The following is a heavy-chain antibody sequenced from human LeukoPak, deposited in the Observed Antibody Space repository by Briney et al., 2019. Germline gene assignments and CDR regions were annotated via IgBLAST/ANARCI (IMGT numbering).Heavy chain of an antibody. CDR3: ARDIVGYCSSTSCYGSYYFDY. CDR1: GYTFTSYG. CDR2: ISAYNGNT. Sequence: ASMKVSCKASGYTFTSYGISWVRQAPGQGLEWMGWISAYNGNTNYAQRLQGRVTMTTDTSTSTAYMELRSLRSDDTAVYYCARDIVGYCSSTSCYGSYYFDYRGQGTLVTVSS. V-gene: IGHV1-18*01. J-gene: IGHJ4*02. D-gene: IGHD2-2*01.